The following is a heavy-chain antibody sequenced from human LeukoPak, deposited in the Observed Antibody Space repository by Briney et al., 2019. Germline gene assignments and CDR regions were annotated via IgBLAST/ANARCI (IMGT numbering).Heavy chain of an antibody. D-gene: IGHD3-3*01. CDR3: TSATILEWLTVGYYMVV. CDR1: GFTFSSYA. J-gene: IGHJ6*03. CDR2: ISYDGSNK. V-gene: IGHV3-30*04. Sequence: GGSLRLSCAASGFTFSSYAMHRVRQAPGKALEGGAVISYDGSNKYYADSVKGRFTISRDNSKNTLYLQMNSLRAEDTAVYYCTSATILEWLTVGYYMVVWGKGDTVTVSS.